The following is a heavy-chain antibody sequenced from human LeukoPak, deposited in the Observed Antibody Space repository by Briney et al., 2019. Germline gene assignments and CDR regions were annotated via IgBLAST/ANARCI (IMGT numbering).Heavy chain of an antibody. CDR2: IWYDGSNK. CDR1: GFTFSSYG. J-gene: IGHJ5*02. Sequence: GGSLRLSCAASGFTFSSYGMHWVRQAPGKGLEWVAVIWYDGSNKYYADSVKGRFTISRDNSKNTLYLQMNSLRAEDTAVYYCANFERTVAGPYNWFDPWGQGTLVTVSS. D-gene: IGHD6-19*01. V-gene: IGHV3-33*06. CDR3: ANFERTVAGPYNWFDP.